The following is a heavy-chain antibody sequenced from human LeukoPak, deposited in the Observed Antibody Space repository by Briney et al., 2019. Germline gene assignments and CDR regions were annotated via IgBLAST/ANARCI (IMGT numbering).Heavy chain of an antibody. D-gene: IGHD6-13*01. V-gene: IGHV1-18*01. Sequence: GASVKVSCKASGYTFTSYGISWVRQAPGQGLEWMGWISAYNGNTNYAQKLQGRVTMTTDTSTSTAYMELSSLRSEDTAVYYCARSPAGIAAAGPYYFDYWGQGTLVTVSS. CDR3: ARSPAGIAAAGPYYFDY. CDR2: ISAYNGNT. CDR1: GYTFTSYG. J-gene: IGHJ4*02.